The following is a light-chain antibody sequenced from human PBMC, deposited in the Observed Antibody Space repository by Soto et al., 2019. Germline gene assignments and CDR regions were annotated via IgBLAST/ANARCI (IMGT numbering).Light chain of an antibody. CDR2: GAS. CDR1: QSVSSN. CDR3: QQYNNWPGT. V-gene: IGKV3-15*01. J-gene: IGKJ1*01. Sequence: EIVMTQSPATLSVSPGERATLSCRASQSVSSNLAWYQQKPGQAPRLLIYGASTRATGIPARFSGSGSGTEFTLTISSLQFEDFAVYSCQQYNNWPGTFGQGTKVEIK.